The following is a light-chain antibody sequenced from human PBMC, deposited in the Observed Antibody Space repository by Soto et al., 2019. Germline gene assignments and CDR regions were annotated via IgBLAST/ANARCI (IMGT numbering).Light chain of an antibody. J-gene: IGLJ3*02. Sequence: QSVLTQPPSASGTPGQRVSISCSGSSSNIGSNTINWYQQLPGTAPKLLIYSSTQRPSGVPDRFSGSKSGTSASLAISGLHSEDEADYYCAAWDDSLSGPVFGGGTQLTVL. CDR3: AAWDDSLSGPV. CDR2: SST. V-gene: IGLV1-44*01. CDR1: SSNIGSNT.